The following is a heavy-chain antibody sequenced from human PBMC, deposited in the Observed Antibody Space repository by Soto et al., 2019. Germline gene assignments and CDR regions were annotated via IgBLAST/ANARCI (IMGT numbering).Heavy chain of an antibody. Sequence: SQTLSLTCAISGDSFSSNSAAWNWIRQSPSRGLEWLGRTYYRSKWYNDYAVSVKSRITINPDTSKNQFSLQLNSVTPEDTAVYYCARVYDSSGYNAFDIWGQGTMVTVSS. V-gene: IGHV6-1*01. J-gene: IGHJ3*02. CDR2: TYYRSKWYN. CDR1: GDSFSSNSAA. CDR3: ARVYDSSGYNAFDI. D-gene: IGHD3-22*01.